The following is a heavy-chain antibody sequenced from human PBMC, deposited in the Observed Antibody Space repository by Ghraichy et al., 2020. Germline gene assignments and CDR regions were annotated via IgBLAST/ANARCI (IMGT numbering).Heavy chain of an antibody. V-gene: IGHV3-48*02. CDR3: ARGSRVVRFYYYDGMDV. Sequence: GGSLRLSCVGSGFTFGSYSMNWVRQSPGKRLEWVSYITSTSSVISYADSVKGRFTISRDNAQNSLSLQMNSLTDEDTAVYYCARGSRVVRFYYYDGMDVWGQGTTVTVSS. J-gene: IGHJ6*02. CDR1: GFTFGSYS. D-gene: IGHD4-23*01. CDR2: ITSTSSVI.